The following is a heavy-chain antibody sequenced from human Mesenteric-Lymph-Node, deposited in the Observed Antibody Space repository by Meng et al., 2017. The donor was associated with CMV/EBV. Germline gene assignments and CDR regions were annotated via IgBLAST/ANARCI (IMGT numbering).Heavy chain of an antibody. CDR2: IYSGGST. Sequence: GGSLRLSCAASGFTVSSNYMSWVRQAPGKGLEWVSVIYSGGSTYYADSVKGRFTISRDNSKNTLYLQMKSLRAEDTAVYYCARDSSSPSYGMDVWGQGTTVTVSS. CDR1: GFTVSSNY. J-gene: IGHJ6*02. CDR3: ARDSSSPSYGMDV. D-gene: IGHD6-6*01. V-gene: IGHV3-66*02.